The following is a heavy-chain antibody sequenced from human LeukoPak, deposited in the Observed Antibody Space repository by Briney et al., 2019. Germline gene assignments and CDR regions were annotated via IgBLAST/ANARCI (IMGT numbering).Heavy chain of an antibody. D-gene: IGHD2-15*01. CDR1: GFTFGDYT. Sequence: GGSLRLSRTASGFTFGDYTMTCVRQAPGKGLEWVGFILSKAYRGTTEYAASVKGRGTISRDDSKSIAYLQMNSLKTEDTAVYYCTREGSLGYCSGGNCFFGYWGQGTLVTVS. J-gene: IGHJ4*02. V-gene: IGHV3-49*04. CDR2: ILSKAYRGTT. CDR3: TREGSLGYCSGGNCFFGY.